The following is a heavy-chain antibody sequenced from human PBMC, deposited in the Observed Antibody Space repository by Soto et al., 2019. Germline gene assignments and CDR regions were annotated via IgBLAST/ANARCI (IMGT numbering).Heavy chain of an antibody. CDR1: GGSISSSSYY. D-gene: IGHD3-3*01. J-gene: IGHJ4*02. Sequence: QLQLQESGPGLVKPSETLSLTCTVSGGSISSSSYYWGWIRQPPGKGLEWIGSIYYSGSTYYNPSLKSRVTISVDTSKNQFSLKLSSVTAADTAVYYCARLRRITIFGVPYRGYFDYWGQGTLVTVSS. CDR3: ARLRRITIFGVPYRGYFDY. CDR2: IYYSGST. V-gene: IGHV4-39*01.